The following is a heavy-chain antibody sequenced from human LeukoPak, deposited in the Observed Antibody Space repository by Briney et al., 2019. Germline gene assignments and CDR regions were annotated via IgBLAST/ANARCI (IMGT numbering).Heavy chain of an antibody. J-gene: IGHJ4*02. CDR1: GGTFSSYA. CDR3: ARGGADYYDSSGSGDYFDY. D-gene: IGHD3-22*01. V-gene: IGHV1-69*13. CDR2: IIPIFGTA. Sequence: GASVKISCKASGGTFSSYAISWVRQAPGQGLEWMGGIIPIFGTANYAQKFQGRVTITADESTSTAYMELSSLRSEDTAVYYCARGGADYYDSSGSGDYFDYWGQGTLVTVSS.